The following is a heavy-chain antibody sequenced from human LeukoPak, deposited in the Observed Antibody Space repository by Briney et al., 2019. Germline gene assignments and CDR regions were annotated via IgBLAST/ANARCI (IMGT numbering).Heavy chain of an antibody. Sequence: ASVKVSCKASGYTFTGYYMHWVRQAPGQGLAWMGWINPNSGGTNYAQKFQGRVTMTRDTSISTAYMELSRLRSDDTAVYYCARSLITRYYYYGMDVWGQGTTVTVSS. CDR1: GYTFTGYY. J-gene: IGHJ6*02. CDR2: INPNSGGT. V-gene: IGHV1-2*02. CDR3: ARSLITRYYYYGMDV. D-gene: IGHD3-22*01.